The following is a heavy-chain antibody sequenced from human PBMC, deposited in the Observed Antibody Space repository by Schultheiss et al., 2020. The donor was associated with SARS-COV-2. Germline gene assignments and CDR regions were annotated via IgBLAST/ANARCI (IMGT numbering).Heavy chain of an antibody. D-gene: IGHD3-10*01. J-gene: IGHJ6*03. V-gene: IGHV4-38-2*01. CDR3: ARRPSHGVRGVIDYYYYYMDV. CDR2: IYYSGST. Sequence: SETLSLTCAVSGYYISRGYYWGWIRQPPGKGLEWIGYIYYSGSTNYNPSLKSRVTISVDTSKNQFSLKLSSVTAADTAVYYCARRPSHGVRGVIDYYYYYMDVWGKWTTVTVSS. CDR1: GYYISRGYY.